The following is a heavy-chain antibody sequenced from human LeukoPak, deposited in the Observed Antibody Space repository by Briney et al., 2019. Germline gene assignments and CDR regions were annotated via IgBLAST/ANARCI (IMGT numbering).Heavy chain of an antibody. V-gene: IGHV4-39*01. Sequence: SETLSLTCTVSGGSISSSSYYWGWIRQPPGKGLEWIGSIYYSGSTYYNPSLKSRVTISVDTSKNQFSLKLSSVTAADTAVYYCARLGRLSSGWDHWGQGTLVTVSS. CDR2: IYYSGST. D-gene: IGHD6-19*01. CDR3: ARLGRLSSGWDH. CDR1: GGSISSSSYY. J-gene: IGHJ4*02.